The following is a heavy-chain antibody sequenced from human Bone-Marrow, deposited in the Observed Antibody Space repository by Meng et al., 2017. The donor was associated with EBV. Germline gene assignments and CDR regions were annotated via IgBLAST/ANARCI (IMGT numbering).Heavy chain of an antibody. V-gene: IGHV2-5*02. J-gene: IGHJ4*02. CDR2: SYWDDDT. CDR3: AHLIAAGRFDY. CDR1: VG. D-gene: IGHD6-13*01. Sequence: VGDCLIRPPRGKALEWLAVSYWDDDTRYRPSLKSRFTIAKDTSKNQVVLTMTNMDPVDAAAYYCAHLIAAGRFDYWGRGSLVTVSS.